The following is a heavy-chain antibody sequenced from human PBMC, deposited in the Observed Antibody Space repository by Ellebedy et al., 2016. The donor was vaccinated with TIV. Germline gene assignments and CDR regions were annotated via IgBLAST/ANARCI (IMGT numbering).Heavy chain of an antibody. J-gene: IGHJ6*02. V-gene: IGHV4-4*07. Sequence: GSLRLSXTVSGDSISSYYWNWIRQPAGKGLEWIGRMYTSGSTTYNSSLKSRVTMSVDTSKHQFSLKLSSVTAADTAVYYCARGLMVRGAPSYYPMDVWGQGTTVTVSS. D-gene: IGHD3-10*01. CDR3: ARGLMVRGAPSYYPMDV. CDR2: MYTSGST. CDR1: GDSISSYY.